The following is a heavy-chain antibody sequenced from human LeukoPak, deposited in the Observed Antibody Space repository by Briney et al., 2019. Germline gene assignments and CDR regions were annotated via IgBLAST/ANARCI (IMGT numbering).Heavy chain of an antibody. CDR1: GFTFSTYA. CDR3: ARDREWLRPQDY. D-gene: IGHD5-12*01. J-gene: IGHJ4*02. V-gene: IGHV3-23*01. CDR2: INGPGRST. Sequence: GGSLRLSCAASGFTFSTYAMSWVRKPPGKGLESVSTINGPGRSTYYADSVRGRFTISRDNSKNTLYLQMNSLRAEDTAIYYCARDREWLRPQDYWGQGTLVTVSS.